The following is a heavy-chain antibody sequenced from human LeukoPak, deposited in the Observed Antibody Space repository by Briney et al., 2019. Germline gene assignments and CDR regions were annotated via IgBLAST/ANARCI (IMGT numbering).Heavy chain of an antibody. Sequence: PSETLSLTCAVYGGSFSGYYWSWIRQPPGKGLEWIGEIYHSGSTNYNPSLKSRVTISVDKSKNQFSLKLSSVTAADTAVYYCARGVYSSSWPNWFDPWGQGTLVTVSS. CDR2: IYHSGST. CDR3: ARGVYSSSWPNWFDP. D-gene: IGHD6-13*01. V-gene: IGHV4-34*01. CDR1: GGSFSGYY. J-gene: IGHJ5*02.